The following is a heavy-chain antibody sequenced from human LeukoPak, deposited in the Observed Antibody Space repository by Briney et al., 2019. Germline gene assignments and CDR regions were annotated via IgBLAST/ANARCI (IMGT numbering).Heavy chain of an antibody. CDR3: AKPTGLWFGELLLDY. Sequence: GASLRLSCAASGFTFSSFAMSWVRRAPGKGLEWVAAISGRGTTTHYADSVKGRFTISRDNSKNTLYLQMNSLRVEDTAVYYCAKPTGLWFGELLLDYWGQGTLVTVSS. CDR2: ISGRGTTT. D-gene: IGHD3-10*01. V-gene: IGHV3-23*01. J-gene: IGHJ4*02. CDR1: GFTFSSFA.